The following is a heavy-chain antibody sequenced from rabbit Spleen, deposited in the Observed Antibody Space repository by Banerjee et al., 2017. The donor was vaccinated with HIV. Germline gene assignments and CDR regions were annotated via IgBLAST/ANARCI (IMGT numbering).Heavy chain of an antibody. Sequence: QEQLKETGGGLVQPGGSLTLTCKASGFSFSDRDVMCWVRQAPGKGLEWIACINTYTDKGVYATWAKGRFTISRTSSTTVTLQMTSLTAADTATYFCARDLTSIIGWNFNLWGPGTLVTVS. D-gene: IGHD1-1*01. CDR2: INTYTDKG. CDR1: GFSFSDRDV. V-gene: IGHV1S45*01. CDR3: ARDLTSIIGWNFNL. J-gene: IGHJ4*01.